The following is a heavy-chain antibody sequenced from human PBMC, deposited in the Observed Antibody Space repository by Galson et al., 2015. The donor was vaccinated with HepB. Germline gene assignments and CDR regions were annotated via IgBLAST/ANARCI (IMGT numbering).Heavy chain of an antibody. Sequence: SLRLSCAASGFTFRSYAMHWVRQAPGKGLEWVALISYVGSNKYYADSVKGRFTISRDNSKNTLYLQMNSLTAEDTAVYYCARARGGSSWYGGNWFDPWGQGTLVTVSS. CDR2: ISYVGSNK. V-gene: IGHV3-30-3*01. D-gene: IGHD6-13*01. CDR1: GFTFRSYA. CDR3: ARARGGSSWYGGNWFDP. J-gene: IGHJ5*02.